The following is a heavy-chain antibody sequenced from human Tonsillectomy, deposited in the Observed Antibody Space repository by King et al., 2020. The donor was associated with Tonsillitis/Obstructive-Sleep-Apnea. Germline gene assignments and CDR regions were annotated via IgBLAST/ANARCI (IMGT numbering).Heavy chain of an antibody. CDR1: GYTFTSYY. Sequence: VQLVESGAEVKKPGASVKISCKASGYTFTSYYMHWVRQAPGQGLEWMGIINPSGGSTRYAQKFQGRVTMTRDTSKSTVYMELSSLRSEDTAVYYCAPRGGGYCSGRSSSLAYWGQGPVVTVS. D-gene: IGHD2-15*01. CDR2: INPSGGST. J-gene: IGHJ4*02. V-gene: IGHV1-46*01. CDR3: APRGGGYCSGRSSSLAY.